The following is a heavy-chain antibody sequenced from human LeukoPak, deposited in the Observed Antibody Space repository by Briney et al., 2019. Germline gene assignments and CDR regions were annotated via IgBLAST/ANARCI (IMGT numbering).Heavy chain of an antibody. CDR3: ASDYFGSGSYPN. J-gene: IGHJ4*02. CDR1: GFTFSTYG. V-gene: IGHV3-33*01. D-gene: IGHD3-10*01. CDR2: IWYDGSKK. Sequence: PGGSLRLSCAASGFTFSTYGMHWVRQAPGKGLEWVAIIWYDGSKKYYADSVKGRFTISRDNSKNTLYLQMSSLRAEDTAVYYCASDYFGSGSYPNWGQGTLVTVSS.